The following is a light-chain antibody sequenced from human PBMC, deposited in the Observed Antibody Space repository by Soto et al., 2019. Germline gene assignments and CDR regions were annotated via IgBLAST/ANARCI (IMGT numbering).Light chain of an antibody. V-gene: IGKV1-39*01. CDR2: VAS. CDR3: QQSFPTPLT. CDR1: QSIGRF. J-gene: IGKJ4*01. Sequence: DIQMTQSPSSLSASVGDTVTITCRASQSIGRFLNRHQQNPVHAPHFLINVASTLRSGVPSRFSGTGSGTDFNLTIHSLQPEDFETYFCQQSFPTPLTFGGGTKVDIK.